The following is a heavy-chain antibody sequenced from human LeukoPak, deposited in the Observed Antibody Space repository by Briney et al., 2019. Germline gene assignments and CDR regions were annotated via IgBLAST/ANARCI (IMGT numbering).Heavy chain of an antibody. D-gene: IGHD3-9*01. CDR1: GGSISSYY. J-gene: IGHJ2*01. Sequence: SETLSLTCTVSGGSISSYYWSWIRQPAGKGLEWIGRIYTSGSTNYNPSLKSRVTMSVDTSKNQFSLKLSSVTAADTAVYYCARDHNYDILTGYLPEWYFDLWGRGTLVTVSS. CDR3: ARDHNYDILTGYLPEWYFDL. CDR2: IYTSGST. V-gene: IGHV4-4*07.